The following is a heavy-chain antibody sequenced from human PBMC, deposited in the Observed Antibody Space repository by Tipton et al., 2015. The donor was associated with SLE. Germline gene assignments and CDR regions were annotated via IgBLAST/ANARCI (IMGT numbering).Heavy chain of an antibody. Sequence: TLSLTCAVSGYSISSGYYWGWIRQPPGKGLEWIGSIYHSGSTYYNPSLKSRVTISVDTSKNQFSLKLSSVTAADTAVYYCARGGRSVLRFLEWPYREWFDPWGQRTLVTVPS. V-gene: IGHV4-38-2*01. CDR1: GYSISSGYY. J-gene: IGHJ5*02. CDR2: IYHSGST. CDR3: ARGGRSVLRFLEWPYREWFDP. D-gene: IGHD3-3*01.